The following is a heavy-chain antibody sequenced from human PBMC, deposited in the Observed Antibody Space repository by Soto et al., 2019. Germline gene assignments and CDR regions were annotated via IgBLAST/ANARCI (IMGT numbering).Heavy chain of an antibody. CDR2: IYYSGST. V-gene: IGHV4-59*01. J-gene: IGHJ4*02. D-gene: IGHD2-15*01. Sequence: PSETLSLTCTVSGGSISSYYWSWIRQPPGKGLEWIGYIYYSGSTNYNPSFKSRVTISVDTSKNQFSLKLSSVTAADTAVYYCARRFCSGGSCSFDYWGQGTLVTVSS. CDR1: GGSISSYY. CDR3: ARRFCSGGSCSFDY.